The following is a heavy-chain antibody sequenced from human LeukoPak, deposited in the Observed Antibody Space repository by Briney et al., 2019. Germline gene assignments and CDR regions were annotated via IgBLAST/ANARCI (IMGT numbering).Heavy chain of an antibody. CDR3: ARAQYYLDS. Sequence: GGSLRLSCAASGFTFSDYYMSWIRQAPGKGLEWVSYISSSSSNRNYADSVKGRFTISRDNAKNSLDLQMNSLRAEDTAVYYCARAQYYLDSWGQGTLVTVSS. V-gene: IGHV3-11*06. CDR1: GFTFSDYY. J-gene: IGHJ4*02. CDR2: ISSSSSNR.